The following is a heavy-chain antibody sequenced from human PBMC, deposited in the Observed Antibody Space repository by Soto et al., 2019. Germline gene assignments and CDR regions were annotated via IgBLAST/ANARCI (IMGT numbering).Heavy chain of an antibody. CDR3: AKATGYYYFYGMDV. CDR2: ISGSGGIT. CDR1: GFGVSNNY. V-gene: IGHV3-23*01. D-gene: IGHD4-17*01. Sequence: GGSLRLSCAASGFGVSNNYMSWVRQAPGKGLEWVSYISGSGGITYYADSVKGRFTISRDNSKNTLYLQMNSLRAEDTAVYYCAKATGYYYFYGMDVWGQGTTVTVSS. J-gene: IGHJ6*02.